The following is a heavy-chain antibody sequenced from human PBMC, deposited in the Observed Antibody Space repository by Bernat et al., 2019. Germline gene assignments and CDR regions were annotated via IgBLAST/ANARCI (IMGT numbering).Heavy chain of an antibody. J-gene: IGHJ6*02. D-gene: IGHD3-9*01. CDR3: ARQIRYFDWPAGSGYGMDV. Sequence: VQLQESGPGLVKPSGTLSLTCAVSGGSISSSNWWSWVRQAPGKGLEWVSSISSSSSYIYYADSVKGRFTISRDNAKNSLYLQMNSLRAEDTAVYYCARQIRYFDWPAGSGYGMDVWGQGTTVTVSS. CDR1: GGSISSSN. CDR2: ISSSSSYI. V-gene: IGHV3-21*01.